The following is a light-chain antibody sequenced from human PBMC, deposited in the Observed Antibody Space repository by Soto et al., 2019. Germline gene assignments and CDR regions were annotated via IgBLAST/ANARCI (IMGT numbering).Light chain of an antibody. CDR2: GAS. CDR1: QSVSNN. Sequence: EIVLTRSPGTLSLSPGERATLSCRASQSVSNNYLAWYQQKPGQAPRLLIYGASNRATGIPDRFSGSGSGTEFTLTISSLQSEDFAVYYCQQYNNWWTFGQGTKVDIK. CDR3: QQYNNWWT. V-gene: IGKV3D-15*01. J-gene: IGKJ1*01.